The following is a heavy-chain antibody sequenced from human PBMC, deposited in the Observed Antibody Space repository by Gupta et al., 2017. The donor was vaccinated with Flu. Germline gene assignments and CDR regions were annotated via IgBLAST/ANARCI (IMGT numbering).Heavy chain of an antibody. CDR2: IKQDGSEK. V-gene: IGHV3-7*04. J-gene: IGHJ4*02. Sequence: EVQLVESGGGLVQPGGSLRLSCAASGFSFSDSWMNWLRQAPGKGLEWVAIIKQDGSEKYYVDSVKGRFTISRDNAKNSMILQMNNLRAEDTAVYFCARMWSSEDYNGRYRTFDYWGQGALVTVSS. CDR3: ARMWSSEDYNGRYRTFDY. D-gene: IGHD2-21*01. CDR1: GFSFSDSW.